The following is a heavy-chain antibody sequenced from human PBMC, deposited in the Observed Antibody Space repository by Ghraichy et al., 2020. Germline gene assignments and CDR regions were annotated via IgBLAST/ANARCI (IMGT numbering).Heavy chain of an antibody. CDR2: ISSSGSTI. Sequence: LSLTCAASGFTFSDYYMSWIRQAPGKGLEWVSYISSSGSTIYYADSVKGRFTISRDNAKNSLYLQMNSLRAEDTAVYYCARDGWRWLQCDYWGQGTLVTVSS. J-gene: IGHJ4*02. CDR3: ARDGWRWLQCDY. D-gene: IGHD5-24*01. CDR1: GFTFSDYY. V-gene: IGHV3-11*01.